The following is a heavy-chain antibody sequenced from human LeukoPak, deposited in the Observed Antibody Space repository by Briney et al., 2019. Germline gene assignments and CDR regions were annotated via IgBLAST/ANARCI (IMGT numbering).Heavy chain of an antibody. V-gene: IGHV4-30-4*08. J-gene: IGHJ3*02. CDR3: ARHYTWIVRDDALDI. Sequence: PSQTLSLTCTVSGGSISSGDYYWSWIRQPPGKGLEWIGYIYYSGSTYYNPSLKSRVTISVDTSKNQFSLKLSSVTAADTAVYYCARHYTWIVRDDALDIWGQGTMVTVSS. CDR1: GGSISSGDYY. CDR2: IYYSGST. D-gene: IGHD3-3*01.